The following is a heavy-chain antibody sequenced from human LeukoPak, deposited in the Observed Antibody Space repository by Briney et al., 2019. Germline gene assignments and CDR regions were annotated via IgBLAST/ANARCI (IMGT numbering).Heavy chain of an antibody. D-gene: IGHD2-2*01. J-gene: IGHJ5*02. V-gene: IGHV3-15*01. CDR1: GFAFSDTW. Sequence: KPEGSLRLSCAASGFAFSDTWMSWVRQAPGKGLEWVGLIKSYTYGGTTDYAAPVKGRFSISRDDSKNTLYLQLNSLKTEDTAVYYCATALSGGPSTWGRGTLVTVTS. CDR2: IKSYTYGGTT. CDR3: ATALSGGPST.